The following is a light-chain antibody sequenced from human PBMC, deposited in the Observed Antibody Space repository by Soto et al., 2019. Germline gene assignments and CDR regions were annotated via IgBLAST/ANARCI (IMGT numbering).Light chain of an antibody. CDR3: SSYTSSSTPVV. Sequence: QSALTQPASVSGSPGQSITIPCTGTSSDVGGYNYVSWYQHHPGKAPKLMIYGVSNRPSGVSNRFSGSKSGTTASLTISGLQAEDEADYYCSSYTSSSTPVVFGGGTKLTVL. CDR2: GVS. J-gene: IGLJ2*01. CDR1: SSDVGGYNY. V-gene: IGLV2-14*01.